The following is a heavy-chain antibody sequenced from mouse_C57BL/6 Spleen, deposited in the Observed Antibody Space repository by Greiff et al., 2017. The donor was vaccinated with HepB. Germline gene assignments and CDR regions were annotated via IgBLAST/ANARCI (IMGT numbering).Heavy chain of an antibody. V-gene: IGHV14-1*01. J-gene: IGHJ3*01. CDR3: TLHSWFAY. Sequence: EVQLQQSGAELVRPGASVKLSCTASGFNIKDDYMHWVKQRPEPVQQWIGRIDPEDGDTEYAPKFQGTATMTADASSNTDYLQLSSLTSEDTAVYYCTLHSWFAYWGHWILVTVSA. D-gene: IGHD2-10*01. CDR2: IDPEDGDT. CDR1: GFNIKDDY.